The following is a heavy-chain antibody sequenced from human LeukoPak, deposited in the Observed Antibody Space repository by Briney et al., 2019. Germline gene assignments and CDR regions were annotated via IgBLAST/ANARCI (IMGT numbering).Heavy chain of an antibody. CDR1: GFTFSTYD. D-gene: IGHD4-17*01. Sequence: GGSLRLSCAASGFTFSTYDMNWVRQAPGKGLEWVSAISGGGGSTHYADSVKGRFTISRDNSKNTLYLQMNSLRAEDTAVYCCAKVRRGTVTNYYYMDVWGKGTTVTVSS. CDR2: ISGGGGST. V-gene: IGHV3-23*01. J-gene: IGHJ6*03. CDR3: AKVRRGTVTNYYYMDV.